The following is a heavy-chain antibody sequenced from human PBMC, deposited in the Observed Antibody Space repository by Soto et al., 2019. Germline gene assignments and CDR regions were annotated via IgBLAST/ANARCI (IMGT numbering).Heavy chain of an antibody. V-gene: IGHV2-5*02. CDR2: IYWDDDK. CDR3: AHSVVPLTMVRGGGGMDV. CDR1: GFSLSTSGVG. Sequence: SGPTLVNPTQTLTLTCTFSGFSLSTSGVGVGWIRQPPGKALEWLALIYWDDDKRYSPSLKSRLTITKDTSKNQVVLTMTNMDPVDTATYYCAHSVVPLTMVRGGGGMDVWGQGTTVTVSS. D-gene: IGHD3-10*01. J-gene: IGHJ6*02.